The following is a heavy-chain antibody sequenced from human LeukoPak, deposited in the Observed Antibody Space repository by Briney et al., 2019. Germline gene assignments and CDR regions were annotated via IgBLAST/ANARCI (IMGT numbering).Heavy chain of an antibody. CDR3: ARARYCSGGSCYFFDY. CDR1: GGTFSSYA. Sequence: SVKVSCTASGGTFSSYAISWVRQAPGQGLEWMGGIIPIFGTANYAQKFQGRVTITADESTSTAYMELSSLRSEDTAVCYCARARYCSGGSCYFFDYWGQGTLVTVSS. J-gene: IGHJ4*02. D-gene: IGHD2-15*01. CDR2: IIPIFGTA. V-gene: IGHV1-69*13.